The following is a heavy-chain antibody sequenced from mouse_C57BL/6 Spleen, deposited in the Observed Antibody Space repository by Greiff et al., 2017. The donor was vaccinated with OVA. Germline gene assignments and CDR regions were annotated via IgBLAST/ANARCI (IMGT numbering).Heavy chain of an antibody. CDR3: ARDGNYFDY. J-gene: IGHJ2*01. Sequence: EVQLQESGPGLVKPSQSLSLTCSVTGYSITSGYYWNWIRQFPGNKLEWMGYISYDGINNYNPSLKNRISITRDTSKNQFFLKLNSVTTEDTATYYCARDGNYFDYWGQGTTLTVSS. D-gene: IGHD1-1*02. CDR1: GYSITSGYY. V-gene: IGHV3-6*01. CDR2: ISYDGIN.